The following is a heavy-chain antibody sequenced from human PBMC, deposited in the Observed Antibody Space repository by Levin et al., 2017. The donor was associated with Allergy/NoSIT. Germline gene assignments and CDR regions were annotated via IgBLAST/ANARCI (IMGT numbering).Heavy chain of an antibody. CDR1: GFSLRTSGVG. D-gene: IGHD3-10*01. CDR3: AHRQRINIVRGVRHDAFDI. Sequence: ESGPTLVKPTQTLTLTCTFSGFSLRTSGVGVGWFRQPPGETLEWLALIYWDDDKRYSPSLKSRLTITKDTSKNQVVLTMTNMDPVDTATYYCAHRQRINIVRGVRHDAFDIWGQGTMVTVSS. J-gene: IGHJ3*02. CDR2: IYWDDDK. V-gene: IGHV2-5*02.